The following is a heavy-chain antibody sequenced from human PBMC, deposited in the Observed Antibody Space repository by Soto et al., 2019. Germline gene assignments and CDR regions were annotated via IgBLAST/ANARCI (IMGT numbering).Heavy chain of an antibody. Sequence: QVQLVESGGGVVQPGRSLRLSCAASGFTFSSYGMHWVRQAPGKGLEWVAVISYDGSNKNYADSVKGRFTISRDNSKNTLYLQMNIQRAEDTAVDYCAKVSRIAVSASEYFQHWGQGTLVTVSS. CDR3: AKVSRIAVSASEYFQH. CDR2: ISYDGSNK. V-gene: IGHV3-30*18. CDR1: GFTFSSYG. J-gene: IGHJ1*01. D-gene: IGHD6-19*01.